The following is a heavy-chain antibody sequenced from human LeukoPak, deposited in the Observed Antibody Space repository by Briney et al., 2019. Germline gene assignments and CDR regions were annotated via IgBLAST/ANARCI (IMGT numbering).Heavy chain of an antibody. D-gene: IGHD6-13*01. CDR2: ISSSSSYI. J-gene: IGHJ4*02. CDR3: ARVGLDSSSSDY. V-gene: IGHV3-21*01. CDR1: GFTFSSYS. Sequence: GGSLRLSCAASGFTFSSYSMNWVRQAPGKGLEWVSSISSSSSYIYYADSVKGRFTISRDNAKNSLYLQMNSLRAEDTAVYYCARVGLDSSSSDYWGQGTLVTVS.